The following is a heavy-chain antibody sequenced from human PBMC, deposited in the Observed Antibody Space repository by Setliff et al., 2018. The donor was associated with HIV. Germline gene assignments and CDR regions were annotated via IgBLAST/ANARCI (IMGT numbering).Heavy chain of an antibody. CDR2: IYNSVTT. CDR3: ARGGTSSNWFGP. V-gene: IGHV4-59*01. D-gene: IGHD2-2*01. Sequence: PLETLSLTCIVSGASISSNTWSWIRQAPGKGLQWIGFIYNSVTTNYNPSLKGRVTITLDTSKNQFSLKLTSVTAADTAVYYCARGGTSSNWFGPWGQGTLVTVSS. CDR1: GASISSNT. J-gene: IGHJ5*02.